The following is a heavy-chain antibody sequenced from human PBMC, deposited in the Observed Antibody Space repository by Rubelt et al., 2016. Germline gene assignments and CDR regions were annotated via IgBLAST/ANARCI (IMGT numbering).Heavy chain of an antibody. CDR1: GYTFTSYG. CDR2: IRANNGNT. J-gene: IGHJ4*02. CDR3: ATDFGVIGYFDY. Sequence: QVQLVQSGAEVKKPGASVKVSCKASGYTFTSYGISWVRQAPGQGLEWMGWIRANNGNTNYAQKFQGGGTVTTDTSTRTAYMELRSLTSDDTAVYYCATDFGVIGYFDYWGQGTLVTVSS. D-gene: IGHD3-16*01. V-gene: IGHV1-18*01.